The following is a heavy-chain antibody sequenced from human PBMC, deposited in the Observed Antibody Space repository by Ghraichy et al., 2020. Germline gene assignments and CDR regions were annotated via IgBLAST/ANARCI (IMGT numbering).Heavy chain of an antibody. J-gene: IGHJ3*02. Sequence: SQTLSLTCTVSGGSISSYYWSWIRQPAGKGLEWIGRIYTSGSTNYNPSLKSRVTMSVDTSKNQFSLKLSSVTAADTAVYYCARESETRYNGNAFDIWGQGTMVTVSS. V-gene: IGHV4-4*07. D-gene: IGHD1-14*01. CDR2: IYTSGST. CDR1: GGSISSYY. CDR3: ARESETRYNGNAFDI.